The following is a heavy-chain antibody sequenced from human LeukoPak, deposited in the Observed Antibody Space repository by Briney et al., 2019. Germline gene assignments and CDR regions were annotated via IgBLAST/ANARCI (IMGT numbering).Heavy chain of an antibody. CDR3: ARGDSSTWSFKI. D-gene: IGHD6-13*01. CDR2: IYYSGST. Sequence: SQTLSLTCTVSGGSISSGDYYWNWIRQPPGKGLEWIAYIYYSGSTSYNPSLKSRVTISVDTSKNQFSLKPNSVTAADTAVYYCARGDSSTWSFKIWGQGTLVTVSS. J-gene: IGHJ4*02. CDR1: GGSISSGDYY. V-gene: IGHV4-30-4*01.